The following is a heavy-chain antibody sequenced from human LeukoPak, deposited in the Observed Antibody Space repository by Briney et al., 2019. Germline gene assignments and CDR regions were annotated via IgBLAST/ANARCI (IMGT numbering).Heavy chain of an antibody. Sequence: GGSLRLSCAASGFTFISYWMSWVRQAPGKGLEWVANIKQDGSEKYYVDSVKGRFTISRDNAKNSLYLQMNSLRAEDTAVYYCARVGTGGFDYWGQGTLVTVS. CDR2: IKQDGSEK. CDR3: ARVGTGGFDY. J-gene: IGHJ4*02. V-gene: IGHV3-7*01. CDR1: GFTFISYW. D-gene: IGHD3/OR15-3a*01.